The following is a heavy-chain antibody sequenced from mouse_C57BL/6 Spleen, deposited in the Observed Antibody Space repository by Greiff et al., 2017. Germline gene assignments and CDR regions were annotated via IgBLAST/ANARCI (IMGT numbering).Heavy chain of an antibody. V-gene: IGHV1-62-2*01. D-gene: IGHD3-3*01. CDR1: GYTFTEYT. CDR2: FYPGSGSI. Sequence: VQRVESGAELVKPGASVKLSCKASGYTFTEYTIHWVKQRSGQGLEWIGWFYPGSGSIKYNEKFKGKATLTADTSSSTVYMELSRLTSEDSAVYFCARHEEVLGLSYFDYWGQGTTLTVSS. J-gene: IGHJ2*01. CDR3: ARHEEVLGLSYFDY.